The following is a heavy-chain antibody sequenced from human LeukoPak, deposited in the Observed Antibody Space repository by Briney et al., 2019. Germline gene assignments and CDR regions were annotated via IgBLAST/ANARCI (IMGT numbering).Heavy chain of an antibody. CDR3: ATVDTIFGVGMEGYFYYYMDV. CDR1: GYTLTELS. D-gene: IGHD3-3*01. Sequence: ASVKVSCKVSGYTLTELSMHWVRQAPGKGLEWMGGFDPEDGETIYAQKFQGRVTMTEDTSTDTAYMELSSLSSEDTAVYYCATVDTIFGVGMEGYFYYYMDVWGKGTTVIVSS. CDR2: FDPEDGET. J-gene: IGHJ6*03. V-gene: IGHV1-24*01.